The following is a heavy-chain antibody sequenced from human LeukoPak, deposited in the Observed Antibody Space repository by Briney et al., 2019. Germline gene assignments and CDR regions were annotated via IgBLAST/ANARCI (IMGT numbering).Heavy chain of an antibody. CDR2: INSSGGNT. Sequence: ASVKVSCKASGYTFTTYQMHWVRQAPGQGLEWMGIINSSGGNTAYAQKFQGRVTMTTDTSTSTAYMELRSLRSDDTAVYYCAREGLGVDPWGQGTLVTVSS. CDR1: GYTFTTYQ. D-gene: IGHD3-16*01. J-gene: IGHJ5*02. V-gene: IGHV1-46*01. CDR3: AREGLGVDP.